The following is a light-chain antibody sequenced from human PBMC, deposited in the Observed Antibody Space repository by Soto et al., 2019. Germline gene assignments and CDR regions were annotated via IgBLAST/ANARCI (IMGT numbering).Light chain of an antibody. CDR3: AAWDDSLNGVV. V-gene: IGLV1-44*01. CDR1: SSNIGSNT. CDR2: SNN. Sequence: QSVLTQPPSASGTPGQRVTISCSGSSSNIGSNTVNWYQQLPGTAPRLLIYSNNRRPSGVPGRFSGSKSGTSASLAISGLQSEDEADYYCAAWDDSLNGVVFGGGTKLTVL. J-gene: IGLJ2*01.